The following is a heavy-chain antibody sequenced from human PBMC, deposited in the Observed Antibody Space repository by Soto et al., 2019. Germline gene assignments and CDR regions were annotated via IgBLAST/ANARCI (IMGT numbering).Heavy chain of an antibody. J-gene: IGHJ5*02. CDR2: IWYDGSTK. Sequence: QPGGSLRLSCAASGFTFSNYGMHWVRQVPGKGLEWVVTIWYDGSTKYYSDSVKDRFTIFRVNSRNTLFLQMNSLRVEDTAVYHCASAYCTSALCLNWLDPWGPGTLVTVSS. CDR1: GFTFSNYG. CDR3: ASAYCTSALCLNWLDP. V-gene: IGHV3-33*08. D-gene: IGHD2-8*02.